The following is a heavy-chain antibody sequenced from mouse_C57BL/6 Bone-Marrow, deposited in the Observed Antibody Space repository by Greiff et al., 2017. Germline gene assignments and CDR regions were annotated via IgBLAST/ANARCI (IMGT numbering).Heavy chain of an antibody. Sequence: VQLQQSGAELVRPGTSVKMSCKASGYTFTNYWIGWAKQRPGHGLEWIGDIYPGGGYTNYNEKFKGKATLTADKSSSTAYMQFSSLTSEDSAIYYCARYPPYYDYDGYYAMAYWGQGTSVTVSS. D-gene: IGHD2-4*01. CDR3: ARYPPYYDYDGYYAMAY. J-gene: IGHJ4*01. CDR2: IYPGGGYT. CDR1: GYTFTNYW. V-gene: IGHV1-63*01.